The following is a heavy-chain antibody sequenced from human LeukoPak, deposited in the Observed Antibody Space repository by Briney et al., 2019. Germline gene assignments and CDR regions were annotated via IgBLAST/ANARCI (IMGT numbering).Heavy chain of an antibody. Sequence: PGESLKISCKGSGYSFTSYWIGWVRQMPGKGLEWMGIIYPGDSDTRYSPSFQGQVTISADKSISTAYLQWSSLKASDTAMYYCAKSLGYGGNSFRYYFDYWGQGTLVTVSS. D-gene: IGHD4-23*01. CDR1: GYSFTSYW. J-gene: IGHJ4*02. V-gene: IGHV5-51*03. CDR2: IYPGDSDT. CDR3: AKSLGYGGNSFRYYFDY.